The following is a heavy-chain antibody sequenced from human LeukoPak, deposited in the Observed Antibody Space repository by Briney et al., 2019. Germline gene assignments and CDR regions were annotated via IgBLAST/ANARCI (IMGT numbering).Heavy chain of an antibody. V-gene: IGHV3-21*01. CDR1: GFTFNNYT. CDR3: ARDGLPATVANWFDP. CDR2: ISRNGIYI. J-gene: IGHJ5*02. D-gene: IGHD2-15*01. Sequence: PGGSLRLSCAPSGFTFNNYTMNGVRQAPGKGREWVSSISRNGIYIKYVDSVKGRFTVSRDNAKNSLYLQMNSLRAEDTAVYYCARDGLPATVANWFDPWGQGTLVTVSS.